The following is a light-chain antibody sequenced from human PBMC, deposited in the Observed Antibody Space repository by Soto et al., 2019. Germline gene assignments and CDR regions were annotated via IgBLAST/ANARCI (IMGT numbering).Light chain of an antibody. CDR3: GTWDSSLIAGYV. V-gene: IGLV1-51*02. CDR1: SSNIGNNY. CDR2: ENN. J-gene: IGLJ1*01. Sequence: QSVLTQPPSVSAAPGQKVTISCSGSSSNIGNNYVSWYQQLPGTAPKLLIYENNKRPSGIPDRFSGSKSGTSATLGITGLQTGDEADYYCGTWDSSLIAGYVFGTGTRSPS.